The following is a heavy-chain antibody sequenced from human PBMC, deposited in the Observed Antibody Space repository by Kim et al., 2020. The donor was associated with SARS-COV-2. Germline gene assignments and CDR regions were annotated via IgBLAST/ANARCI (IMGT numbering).Heavy chain of an antibody. CDR2: ISSSSSYT. V-gene: IGHV3-11*05. Sequence: GGSLRLSCAASGFTFSDYYMSWIRQAPGKGLEWVSYISSSSSYTNYADSVKGRFTISRDNAKNSLYLQMNSLRAEDTAVYYCARDYYIAVAGMDYWGQGTLVTVSS. J-gene: IGHJ4*02. CDR3: ARDYYIAVAGMDY. CDR1: GFTFSDYY. D-gene: IGHD6-19*01.